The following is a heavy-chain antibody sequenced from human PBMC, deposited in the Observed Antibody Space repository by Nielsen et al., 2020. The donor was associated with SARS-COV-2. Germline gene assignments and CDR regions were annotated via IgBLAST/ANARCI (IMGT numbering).Heavy chain of an antibody. CDR1: GFTFSSYA. V-gene: IGHV1-24*01. J-gene: IGHJ5*02. CDR3: ATGPGYCSGGSCLNWFDP. Sequence: GESLKISCAASGFTFSSYAMHWIRQAPGKGLEWMGGFDPEDGETIYAQKFQGRVTMTEDTSTDTAYMELISLRSEDTAVYYCATGPGYCSGGSCLNWFDPWGQGTLVTVSS. D-gene: IGHD2-15*01. CDR2: FDPEDGET.